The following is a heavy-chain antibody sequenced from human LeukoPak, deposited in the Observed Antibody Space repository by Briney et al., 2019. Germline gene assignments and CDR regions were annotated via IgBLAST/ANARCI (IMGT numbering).Heavy chain of an antibody. V-gene: IGHV4-61*02. CDR3: ARVRGWFDP. CDR2: IYTSGST. J-gene: IGHJ5*02. Sequence: PSQTLSLTCTVSGGSISSGSYYWSWIRQPAGKGLEWIGRIYTSGSTNYNPSLKSRVTISVDTSKNQFSLKLSSVTAADTAVYYCARVRGWFDPWGQGTLVTVSS. CDR1: GGSISSGSYY.